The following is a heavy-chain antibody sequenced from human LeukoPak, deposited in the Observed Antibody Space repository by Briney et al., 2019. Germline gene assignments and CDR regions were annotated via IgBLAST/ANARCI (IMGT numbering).Heavy chain of an antibody. CDR3: ARGGYCSSTSCYPPGY. Sequence: ASVKVSCKASGYTFTGYYMHWVRQAPGQGLEWMGWINPNSGGTNYAQKFQGRVTMTRDTSISTAYMELSRLRSDDTVVYYCARGGYCSSTSCYPPGYWGQGTLVTVSS. D-gene: IGHD2-2*01. J-gene: IGHJ4*02. V-gene: IGHV1-2*02. CDR1: GYTFTGYY. CDR2: INPNSGGT.